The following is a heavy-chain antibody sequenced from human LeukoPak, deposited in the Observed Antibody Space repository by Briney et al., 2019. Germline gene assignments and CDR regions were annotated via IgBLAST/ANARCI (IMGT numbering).Heavy chain of an antibody. Sequence: PGRSLRLSCAASGFTFSSYAMHWVRQAPGKGLEWVAVISYDGSNKYYADSVKGRFTISRDNSKNTLYLQMNSLRAEDTAVYYCTSLHYYDSSGRVGAFDIWGQGTTVTVSS. D-gene: IGHD3-22*01. V-gene: IGHV3-30-3*01. CDR3: TSLHYYDSSGRVGAFDI. CDR2: ISYDGSNK. J-gene: IGHJ3*02. CDR1: GFTFSSYA.